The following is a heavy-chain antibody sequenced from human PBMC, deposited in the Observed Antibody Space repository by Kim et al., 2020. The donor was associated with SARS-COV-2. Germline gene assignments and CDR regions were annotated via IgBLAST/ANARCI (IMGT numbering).Heavy chain of an antibody. Sequence: GGSLRLSCVASGFTVSSNYMSWVRQAPGKGLEWVSVIYSGGSTYYADSVKGRFTISRHNSKNTLYLQMNSLRAEDTAVYYCARDSSYYGSGSRGITSYGMDVWGQGTTVTVSS. CDR1: GFTVSSNY. CDR3: ARDSSYYGSGSRGITSYGMDV. D-gene: IGHD3-10*01. V-gene: IGHV3-53*04. CDR2: IYSGGST. J-gene: IGHJ6*02.